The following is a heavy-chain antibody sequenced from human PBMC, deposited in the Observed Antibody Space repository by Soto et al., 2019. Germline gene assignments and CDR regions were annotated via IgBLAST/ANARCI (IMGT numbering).Heavy chain of an antibody. Sequence: SVKVSCKASGGTFSSYTISWVRQAPGQGLEWMGRIIPILGIANYAQKFQGRVTITADKSTSTAYMELSSLRSEDTAVDYCEGLAAELPGPCWGQGTLVTVSS. CDR2: IIPILGIA. J-gene: IGHJ4*02. CDR1: GGTFSSYT. D-gene: IGHD3-9*01. V-gene: IGHV1-69*02. CDR3: EGLAAELPGPC.